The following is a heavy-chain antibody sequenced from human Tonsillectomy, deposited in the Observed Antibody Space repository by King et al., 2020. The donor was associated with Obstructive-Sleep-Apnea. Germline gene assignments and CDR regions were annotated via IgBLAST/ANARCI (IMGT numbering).Heavy chain of an antibody. CDR1: GFTFSSSG. V-gene: IGHV3-30*02. Sequence: VQLVESGGGVVQPGGSLRLSCAASGFTFSSSGMHWVRQAPGKGLAWVTFIRYDGSNEYYADSVKGRFSVSRANSKNALFLQMNNRSAEDTAVYYCAKDNSNWSFDYWGQGILVTVSS. CDR3: AKDNSNWSFDY. CDR2: IRYDGSNE. D-gene: IGHD6-6*01. J-gene: IGHJ4*02.